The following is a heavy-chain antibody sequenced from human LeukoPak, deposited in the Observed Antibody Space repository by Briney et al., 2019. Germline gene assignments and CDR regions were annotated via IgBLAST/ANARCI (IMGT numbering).Heavy chain of an antibody. D-gene: IGHD3-10*01. Sequence: GESLKIFCEAFGYSFTGHWIGWVRQMPGRGLEFMGTIYPGDSDTRYSPSFEGRVSISVDKSMNTAYLQWSGLKASDTAMYYCARYGKSGTYSHGFDVWGQGTMVIVSS. J-gene: IGHJ3*01. V-gene: IGHV5-51*01. CDR1: GYSFTGHW. CDR3: ARYGKSGTYSHGFDV. CDR2: IYPGDSDT.